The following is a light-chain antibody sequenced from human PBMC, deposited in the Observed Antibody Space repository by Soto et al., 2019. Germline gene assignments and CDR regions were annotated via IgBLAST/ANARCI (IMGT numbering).Light chain of an antibody. J-gene: IGKJ2*01. CDR3: QQNYDVQYT. Sequence: QLTQSPHLLSASVGDRVTITCRASPSIGSYLNWYQHKPGKAPKLLIFAADTLESGVPSRFSGSGFNKEFTLTVNSLQPQDFATYYCQQNYDVQYTFGQGTRVEIK. CDR1: PSIGSY. CDR2: AAD. V-gene: IGKV1-39*01.